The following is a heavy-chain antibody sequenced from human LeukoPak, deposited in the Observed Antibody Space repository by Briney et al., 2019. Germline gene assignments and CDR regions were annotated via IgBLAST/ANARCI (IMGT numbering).Heavy chain of an antibody. J-gene: IGHJ4*02. CDR1: GYTFTGFDSIY. Sequence: ASVKVSCKASGYTFTGFDSIYIHWVRQVPGQGLEWMGWINPNSGGTKFARRFQGRVTMTRDTSISTAYMEVNRLRSDDTALYYCARGFDWLEYYFDYWGQGTLVTVSS. CDR2: INPNSGGT. D-gene: IGHD3-9*01. CDR3: ARGFDWLEYYFDY. V-gene: IGHV1-2*02.